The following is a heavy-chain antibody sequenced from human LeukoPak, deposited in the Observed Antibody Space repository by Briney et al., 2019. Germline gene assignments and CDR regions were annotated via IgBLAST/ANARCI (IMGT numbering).Heavy chain of an antibody. Sequence: GGSLRLSCAASGFTFSDYSMNWVPQAPGKGLEWISYISGREITIYYTDSVKGRFTISRDNTNNLLYLQMDSLRAEDTATYYCARRSWSHAFDVWGRGTFVTVS. CDR3: ARRSWSHAFDV. J-gene: IGHJ3*01. CDR2: ISGREITI. CDR1: GFTFSDYS. V-gene: IGHV3-11*01. D-gene: IGHD2-15*01.